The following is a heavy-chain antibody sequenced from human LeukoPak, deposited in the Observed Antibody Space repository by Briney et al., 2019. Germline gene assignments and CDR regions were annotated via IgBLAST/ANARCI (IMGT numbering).Heavy chain of an antibody. D-gene: IGHD3-10*01. V-gene: IGHV4-31*03. CDR1: GGSISSGGYY. Sequence: SETLSLTCTVSGGSISSGGYYWSWIRQHPGKGLEWIGYIYYSGSTYYNPSLKSRVTISVDTSKNQFSLKLSSVTAADTAVYYCARAEQGSGSYPPYFDYWGQGTLVTVSS. J-gene: IGHJ4*02. CDR3: ARAEQGSGSYPPYFDY. CDR2: IYYSGST.